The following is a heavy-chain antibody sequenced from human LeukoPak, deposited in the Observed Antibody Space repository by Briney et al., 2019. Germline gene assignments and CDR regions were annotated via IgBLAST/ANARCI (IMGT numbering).Heavy chain of an antibody. CDR1: GFTFSSYW. CDR2: INSDGSST. CDR3: AKKYSTGLDP. J-gene: IGHJ5*02. V-gene: IGHV3-74*01. D-gene: IGHD1-26*01. Sequence: HAGGSLRLSCAASGFTFSSYWMHWVRQAPGKGLVWVSRINSDGSSTSYADSVKGRFTISRDNSKNTLYLQMNSLRVEDTAVYYCAKKYSTGLDPWGQGTLVTVSS.